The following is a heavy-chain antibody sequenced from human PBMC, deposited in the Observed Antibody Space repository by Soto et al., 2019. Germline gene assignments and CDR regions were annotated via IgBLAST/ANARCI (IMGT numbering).Heavy chain of an antibody. CDR2: ISYDGSKK. J-gene: IGHJ6*02. D-gene: IGHD4-4*01. CDR3: AKSSTAEYYYYGMDV. Sequence: QVYLVESGGGVVQPGRSLRLSCAVSGLTFSSYGMHWVRQAPGKGLEWVAVISYDGSKKYCADSVKGRFTISRDNSKNTVYLQMNSLRPEDTAVYYCAKSSTAEYYYYGMDVWGQGTTVTVSS. V-gene: IGHV3-30*18. CDR1: GLTFSSYG.